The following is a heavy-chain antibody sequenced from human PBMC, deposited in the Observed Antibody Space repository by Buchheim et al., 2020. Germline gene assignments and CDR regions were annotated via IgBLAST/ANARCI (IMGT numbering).Heavy chain of an antibody. CDR2: ISGSGGST. D-gene: IGHD5-18*01. CDR1: GFTFSSYA. Sequence: EVQLLESGGGLVQPGGSLRLSCAASGFTFSSYAMSWVRQAPGKGLEWVSAISGSGGSTYYADSVKGRFTISRDNSKNTLYLQMNSPRAEDTAVYYCAKVPGGGTAIDEYYFDYWGQGTL. CDR3: AKVPGGGTAIDEYYFDY. J-gene: IGHJ4*02. V-gene: IGHV3-23*01.